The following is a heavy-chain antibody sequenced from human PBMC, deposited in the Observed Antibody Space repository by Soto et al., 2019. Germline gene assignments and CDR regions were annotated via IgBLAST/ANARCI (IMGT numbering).Heavy chain of an antibody. Sequence: GGSLRLSCAASGFTFSSYSMNWVRQAPGKGLEWVSSISSSSSYIYYADSVKGRFTISRDNAKNSLYLQMNSLRAEDTAVYYCARDSIGVVPAAIFYYGMDVWGQGTTVTVSS. D-gene: IGHD2-2*01. V-gene: IGHV3-21*01. J-gene: IGHJ6*02. CDR3: ARDSIGVVPAAIFYYGMDV. CDR2: ISSSSSYI. CDR1: GFTFSSYS.